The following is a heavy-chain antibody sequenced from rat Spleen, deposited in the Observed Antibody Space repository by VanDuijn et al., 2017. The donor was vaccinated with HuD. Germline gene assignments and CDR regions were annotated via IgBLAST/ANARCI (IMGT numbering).Heavy chain of an antibody. J-gene: IGHJ1*01. Sequence: EVQLVESGGGLVQPGGSMKLSCVASGFTFSNYGMAWVRQAPTKGLEWVATISYDGSGTYYGDSVKGRFTISRDNAKSTLYLQMNSLRSEDTATYYCTRRYPLTGYWYFDFWGPGTMVTVSS. V-gene: IGHV5-29*01. CDR3: TRRYPLTGYWYFDF. CDR2: ISYDGSGT. D-gene: IGHD3-8*01. CDR1: GFTFSNYG.